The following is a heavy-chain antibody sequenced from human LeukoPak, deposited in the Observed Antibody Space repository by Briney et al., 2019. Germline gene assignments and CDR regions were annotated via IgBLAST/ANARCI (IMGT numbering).Heavy chain of an antibody. Sequence: SETLSLTCTVSGGSISSYYWSWIRQPPGKGLEWIGYIYYSGSTNYNPSLKSRVTISVDTSKNQFSLKLSSVTAADTAVYYCARDRNSYFDLWGRGTLVTVSS. CDR2: IYYSGST. J-gene: IGHJ2*01. V-gene: IGHV4-59*01. CDR1: GGSISSYY. CDR3: ARDRNSYFDL. D-gene: IGHD1-14*01.